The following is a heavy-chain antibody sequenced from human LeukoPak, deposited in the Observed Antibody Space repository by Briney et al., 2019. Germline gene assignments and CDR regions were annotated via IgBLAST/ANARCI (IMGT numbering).Heavy chain of an antibody. D-gene: IGHD1-26*01. CDR3: ASGRDQLPYCPY. Sequence: SETLSLTCTVSGTSISNYYWSWIRQPPGKGLEGIGYIYNSGSTNYNPSLQSRVTMSVDTSKNQYPLKLTSVPPADTAVDYCASGRDQLPYCPYCGQGTLATVSS. CDR1: GTSISNYY. V-gene: IGHV4-59*01. CDR2: IYNSGST. J-gene: IGHJ1*01.